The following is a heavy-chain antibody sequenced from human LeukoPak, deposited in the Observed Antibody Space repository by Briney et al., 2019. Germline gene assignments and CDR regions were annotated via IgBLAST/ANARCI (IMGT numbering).Heavy chain of an antibody. Sequence: ASVTVSCKASGYTFTGYYMHWVRQAPGQGLDWMGWINPNSGGTNYAQKFQGRVTMTRDTSISTAYMELSRLRSDDTAVYYCARSPRTIAAAGPMSGYWGQGTLVTVSS. CDR3: ARSPRTIAAAGPMSGY. J-gene: IGHJ4*02. V-gene: IGHV1-2*02. CDR1: GYTFTGYY. D-gene: IGHD6-13*01. CDR2: INPNSGGT.